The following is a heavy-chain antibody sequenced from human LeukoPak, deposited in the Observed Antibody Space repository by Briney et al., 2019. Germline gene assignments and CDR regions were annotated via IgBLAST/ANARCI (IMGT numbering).Heavy chain of an antibody. CDR3: ARESVASRRVEN. D-gene: IGHD6-6*01. J-gene: IGHJ4*02. V-gene: IGHV3-48*03. CDR2: ISSLSNAI. Sequence: GGSLRLSCAASGFIFSDYEMNWFRQAPGKGLEWVSYISSLSNAIYYADSVKGRFTISRDNAKNSLYLQMNSLRVEDTALYYCARESVASRRVENRGQGTLVTVSS. CDR1: GFIFSDYE.